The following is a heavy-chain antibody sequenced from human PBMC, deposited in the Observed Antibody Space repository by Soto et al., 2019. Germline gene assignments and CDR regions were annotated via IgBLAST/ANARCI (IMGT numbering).Heavy chain of an antibody. Sequence: EVQLVESGGDLVQPGGSLRLSCAASGFTFSSYDFHWVRQATGKGLEWVSAIGTGGDTYYAGSVKGRFTVSRENAKNSLELQMNSPRAGDTAVYYCTRGAAGFDYWGQGTLVTVSS. D-gene: IGHD6-13*01. J-gene: IGHJ4*02. CDR3: TRGAAGFDY. V-gene: IGHV3-13*01. CDR2: IGTGGDT. CDR1: GFTFSSYD.